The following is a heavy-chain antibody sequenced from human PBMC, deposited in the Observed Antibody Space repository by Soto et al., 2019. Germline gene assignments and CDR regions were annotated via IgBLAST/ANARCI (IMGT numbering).Heavy chain of an antibody. CDR1: GFSVSTSH. D-gene: IGHD3-22*01. V-gene: IGHV3-53*01. CDR2: IYSGGAT. Sequence: PGGSLRLSCAAAGFSVSTSHISWVRQAPGKGLEWVSVIYSGGATHYAVSVKGRLIISRDKSKNTVDLQMNSLRAEDTAVYYCARDNHFDGYSSYHAFDNWGQGALVTVS. J-gene: IGHJ4*02. CDR3: ARDNHFDGYSSYHAFDN.